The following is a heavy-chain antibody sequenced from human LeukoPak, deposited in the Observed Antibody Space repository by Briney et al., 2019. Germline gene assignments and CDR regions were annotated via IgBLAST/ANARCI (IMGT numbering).Heavy chain of an antibody. CDR2: ISGSGGST. Sequence: PGGSLRLSCAASGFTFSSYAMSWVRQAPGKGLEWVSGISGSGGSTYYADSAKGRFTISRDNSKNTLYLQMNSLRAEDTAVYYCAQEGEWTTTVSPFDYWGQGTLVTVSS. J-gene: IGHJ4*02. D-gene: IGHD4-17*01. V-gene: IGHV3-23*01. CDR3: AQEGEWTTTVSPFDY. CDR1: GFTFSSYA.